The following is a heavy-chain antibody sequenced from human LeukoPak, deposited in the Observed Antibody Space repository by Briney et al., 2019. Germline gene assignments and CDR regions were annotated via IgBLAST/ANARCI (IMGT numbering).Heavy chain of an antibody. CDR2: ISYDGGNE. CDR3: ARGTLLDQDAFDI. V-gene: IGHV3-30-3*01. CDR1: GFTLSTHA. Sequence: GGSLRLSCAASGFTLSTHAMHWVRQAPGKGLGWMAVISYDGGNEDYADSVKGRFTISRDTSKNTLYLHMNSLRVEDTAVYYCARGTLLDQDAFDIWGQGTMVTVSS. J-gene: IGHJ3*02.